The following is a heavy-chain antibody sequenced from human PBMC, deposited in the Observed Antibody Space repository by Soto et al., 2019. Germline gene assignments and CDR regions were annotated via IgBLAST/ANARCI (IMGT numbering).Heavy chain of an antibody. V-gene: IGHV3-23*01. D-gene: IGHD3-10*01. CDR3: ATAPFYGSGSYYRLFGMDV. CDR2: ISGSGGSR. CDR1: GFTFSSYA. J-gene: IGHJ6*02. Sequence: GGSLRLSCAASGFTFSSYAMSWVRQAPGKGLEWVSAISGSGGSRYYADSVKGRFTISRDNSKNTLYLQMNSLRAEDTAVYYCATAPFYGSGSYYRLFGMDVWGQGTTVTVSS.